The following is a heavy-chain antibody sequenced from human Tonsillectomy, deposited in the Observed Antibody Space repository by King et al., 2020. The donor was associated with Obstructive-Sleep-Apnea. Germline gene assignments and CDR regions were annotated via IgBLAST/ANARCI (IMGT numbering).Heavy chain of an antibody. V-gene: IGHV3-23*04. Sequence: VQLVESGGGLVQPGGSLRLSCAASGFTFSNYAMSWVRQAPGKGLEWVSAISGSGGSTYYADSVKGRFSISRDTSKNTLYLQMNSLRAEDTAVYYCAKVSTYYDILTGYYNVPYYCDSWGLGTLVTVSS. CDR3: AKVSTYYDILTGYYNVPYYCDS. CDR1: GFTFSNYA. CDR2: ISGSGGST. D-gene: IGHD3-9*01. J-gene: IGHJ4*02.